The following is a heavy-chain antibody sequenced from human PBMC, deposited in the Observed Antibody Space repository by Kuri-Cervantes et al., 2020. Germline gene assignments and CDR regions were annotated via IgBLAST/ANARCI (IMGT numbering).Heavy chain of an antibody. CDR3: AREGGYEQNSGIAFDI. CDR2: INPDGGQK. Sequence: GGSLRLSCAASGVNFRSHWMSWVRQAPGKGLEWVADINPDGGQKVYVDSVKGRFSVSRDNAKNSLYLEMNSLRAEDTAVYYCAREGGYEQNSGIAFDIWGQGTMVTVSS. J-gene: IGHJ3*02. CDR1: GVNFRSHW. V-gene: IGHV3-7*01. D-gene: IGHD5-12*01.